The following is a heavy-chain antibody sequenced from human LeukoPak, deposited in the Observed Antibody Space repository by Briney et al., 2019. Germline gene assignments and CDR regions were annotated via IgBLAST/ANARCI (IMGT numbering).Heavy chain of an antibody. Sequence: GGSLRLSCAASGFTFSSYWMGWVRQAPGKGLEWVANIKQDGSEKYYVDSVKGRFTISRDNSKNTLYLQMNSLRAEDTAVYYCAKDYLWFGELPPYFDYWGQGTLVTVSS. V-gene: IGHV3-7*01. CDR3: AKDYLWFGELPPYFDY. J-gene: IGHJ4*02. D-gene: IGHD3-10*01. CDR2: IKQDGSEK. CDR1: GFTFSSYW.